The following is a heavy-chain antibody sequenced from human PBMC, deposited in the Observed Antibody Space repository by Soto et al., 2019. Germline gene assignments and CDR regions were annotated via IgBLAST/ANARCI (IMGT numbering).Heavy chain of an antibody. D-gene: IGHD6-13*01. CDR2: INWNSGSI. Sequence: PGGSLRLSCAASGFTCDDYAMHWVRQVPGKGLEWVSGINWNSGSIGYADSVKGRFAISRDNAKNSLHLQMNSLRAEDTAFYYCVKDESINWYSGHFRHWGQGTLVTVS. V-gene: IGHV3-9*01. J-gene: IGHJ1*01. CDR3: VKDESINWYSGHFRH. CDR1: GFTCDDYA.